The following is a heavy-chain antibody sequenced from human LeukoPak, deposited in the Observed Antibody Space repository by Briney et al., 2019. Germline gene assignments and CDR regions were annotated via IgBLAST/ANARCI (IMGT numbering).Heavy chain of an antibody. CDR2: IKSKTDGGTT. CDR3: TTDHVGWALGWLLYSPGYYGMDV. J-gene: IGHJ6*02. CDR1: GFTFSSYA. D-gene: IGHD3-3*01. V-gene: IGHV3-15*01. Sequence: PGGSLRLSCAASGFTFSSYAMSWVRQAPGKGLEWVGRIKSKTDGGTTDYAAPVKGRFTISRDDSKNTLYLQMNSLKTEDTAVYYCTTDHVGWALGWLLYSPGYYGMDVWGQGTTVTVSS.